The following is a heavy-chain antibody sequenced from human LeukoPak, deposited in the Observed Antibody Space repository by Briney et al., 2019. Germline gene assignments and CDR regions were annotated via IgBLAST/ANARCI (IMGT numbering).Heavy chain of an antibody. CDR3: SRDGAAGDDSAFDI. D-gene: IGHD3-22*01. J-gene: IGHJ3*02. CDR1: GFTFSNYI. Sequence: GGSLRLSCTGSGFTFSNYILDWVRQAPGKGLEWLGRIRRGTNGYTTEYAASVKGRFTISRDDSKNSLYLHMNSLKIEDTAMYHCSRDGAAGDDSAFDIWGQGTMVTVSS. CDR2: IRRGTNGYTT. V-gene: IGHV3-72*01.